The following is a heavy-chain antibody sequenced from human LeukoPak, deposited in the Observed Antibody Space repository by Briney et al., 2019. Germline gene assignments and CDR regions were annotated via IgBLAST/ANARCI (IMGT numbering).Heavy chain of an antibody. CDR2: IYYSGST. V-gene: IGHV4-59*01. Sequence: SETLSLTCTVSGGSISSYYWSWIRQPPGKGLEWIGYIYYSGSTNYNPSLKSRVTISVDTSKNRFSLKLSSVTAADTAVYYCARVSGSYLDDAFDIWGQGTMVTVSS. CDR3: ARVSGSYLDDAFDI. D-gene: IGHD1-26*01. J-gene: IGHJ3*02. CDR1: GGSISSYY.